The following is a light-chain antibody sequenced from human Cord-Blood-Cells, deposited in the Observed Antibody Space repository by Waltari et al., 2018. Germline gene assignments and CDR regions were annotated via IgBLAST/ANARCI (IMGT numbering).Light chain of an antibody. J-gene: IGLJ3*02. CDR1: SSDVGGYNY. V-gene: IGLV2-14*03. CDR2: DVS. CDR3: SSYTSSSTWV. Sequence: QSALTQPASVSGSPGQSITISCTGTSSDVGGYNYVSWYQQHPGKAPKLMVYDVSNPPSLVSNRVAASKSDNTASRSISVLQAEDEADYYCSSYTSSSTWVFGGGTKLTVL.